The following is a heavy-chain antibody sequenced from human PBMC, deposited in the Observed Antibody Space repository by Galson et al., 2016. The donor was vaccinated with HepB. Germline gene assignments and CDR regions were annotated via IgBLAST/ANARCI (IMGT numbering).Heavy chain of an antibody. CDR1: GASISRSSNS. J-gene: IGHJ6*02. Sequence: SETLSLTCTVSGASISRSSNSWGWIRQPPGKGLEWLGTVYYSGSTYYNPSLKSRVTISVDTSKNQFSLKLSSVTAVDTAVYYCARHHQGVKGSYYGMDVWGQGTTVTVSS. D-gene: IGHD3-10*01. CDR2: VYYSGST. V-gene: IGHV4-39*01. CDR3: ARHHQGVKGSYYGMDV.